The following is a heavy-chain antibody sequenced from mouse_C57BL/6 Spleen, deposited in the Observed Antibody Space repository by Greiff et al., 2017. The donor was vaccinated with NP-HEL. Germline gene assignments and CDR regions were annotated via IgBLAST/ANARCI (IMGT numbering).Heavy chain of an antibody. Sequence: QVQLQQPGAELVMPGASVKLSCKASGYTFTSYWMHWVKQRPGQGLEWIGEIDPSDSYTNYNQKFKGKSTLTVDKSSSTAYMQLSSLTSEDSAVYYCASPRLRRDWYFDVRGTGTTVTVSS. V-gene: IGHV1-69*01. CDR1: GYTFTSYW. D-gene: IGHD2-4*01. CDR2: IDPSDSYT. CDR3: ASPRLRRDWYFDV. J-gene: IGHJ1*03.